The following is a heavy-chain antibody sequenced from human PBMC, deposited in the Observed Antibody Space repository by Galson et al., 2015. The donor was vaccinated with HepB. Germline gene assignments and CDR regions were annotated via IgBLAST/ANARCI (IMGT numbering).Heavy chain of an antibody. CDR1: GGSFSGYY. CDR3: ARFRHYPHDYGDYSI. CDR2: TNHSGST. V-gene: IGHV4-34*01. Sequence: ETLSLTCAVYGGSFSGYYWSWIRQPPGKGLEWIGETNHSGSTNYNPSLKSRVTIPVDTSKNQFSLKLSSVTAADTAVYYCARFRHYPHDYGDYSIWGQGTLVTVSS. D-gene: IGHD4-17*01. J-gene: IGHJ4*02.